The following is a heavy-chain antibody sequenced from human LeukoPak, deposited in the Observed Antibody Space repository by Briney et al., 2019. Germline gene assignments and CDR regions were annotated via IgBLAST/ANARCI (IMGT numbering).Heavy chain of an antibody. CDR1: GFTVSSNY. J-gene: IGHJ4*02. D-gene: IGHD3-3*01. Sequence: GGSLRLSCAASGFTVSSNYMSWVRQAPGKGLEWVSVIYSGGSTYYADSVKGRFTISRDNSKNTLYLQMNSLRAEDTAVYYCARVSFWSGYYTHVYWGQGTLVTVSS. CDR3: ARVSFWSGYYTHVY. V-gene: IGHV3-66*02. CDR2: IYSGGST.